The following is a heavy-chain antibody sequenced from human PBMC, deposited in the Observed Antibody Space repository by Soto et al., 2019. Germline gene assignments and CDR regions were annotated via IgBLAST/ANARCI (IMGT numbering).Heavy chain of an antibody. CDR3: AHRGLYSGSDWDGGYFAS. CDR2: IYWDDDK. V-gene: IGHV2-5*02. CDR1: GFSLSSSGVG. Sequence: QITLRQSGPTRVRPTQPLTLTCNFSGFSLSSSGVGVGWIRQPPGKAPEWLVVIYWDDDKRYSPSLKNRLTITKDTCKNQVGLTMPNIDPMDTGTYYCAHRGLYSGSDWDGGYFASWGQGTPVTVSP. D-gene: IGHD1-26*01. J-gene: IGHJ4*02.